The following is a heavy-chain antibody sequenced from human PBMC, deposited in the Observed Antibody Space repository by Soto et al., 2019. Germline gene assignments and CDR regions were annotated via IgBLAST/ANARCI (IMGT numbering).Heavy chain of an antibody. V-gene: IGHV1-69*13. J-gene: IGHJ6*02. CDR2: IIPMFGTA. D-gene: IGHD3-16*02. Sequence: SVKVSCKASGGTFSRHAISWVRQAPGQGLEWMGGIIPMFGTANYAQKFQGRVTITADESTSTAYMELSSPRSEDTAVYYCASDDYVWRSYSSASGYYYYGMDVWGQGTTVTVSS. CDR3: ASDDYVWRSYSSASGYYYYGMDV. CDR1: GGTFSRHA.